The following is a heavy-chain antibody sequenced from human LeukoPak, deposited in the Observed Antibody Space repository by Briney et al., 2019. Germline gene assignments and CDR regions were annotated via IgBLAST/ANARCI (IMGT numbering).Heavy chain of an antibody. V-gene: IGHV4-30-4*01. Sequence: PSETLSLTCTVSGGSISSGAYYWSWIRQPPGEGLEWIGYIYYSGSTYYHPSLKSRVTISLDTSKNQFSLKLSSVTAADTAVYYCARVTTVTTSFHFDYWGQGTLVTVSS. CDR2: IYYSGST. CDR3: ARVTTVTTSFHFDY. J-gene: IGHJ4*02. D-gene: IGHD4-17*01. CDR1: GGSISSGAYY.